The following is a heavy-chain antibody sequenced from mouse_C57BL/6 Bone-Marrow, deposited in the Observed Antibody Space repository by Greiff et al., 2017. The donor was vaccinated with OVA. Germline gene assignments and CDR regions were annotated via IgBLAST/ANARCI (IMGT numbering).Heavy chain of an antibody. CDR2: IRNKANGYTT. J-gene: IGHJ2*01. D-gene: IGHD1-1*01. CDR3: ARYIYYYGSFDY. CDR1: GFTFTDYY. Sequence: EVQRVESGGGLVQPGGSLSLSCAASGFTFTDYYMSWVRQPPGKALEWLGFIRNKANGYTTEYSASVKGRFTISRDNSQSILYLQMNALRAEDSATYYCARYIYYYGSFDYWGQGTTLTVSS. V-gene: IGHV7-3*01.